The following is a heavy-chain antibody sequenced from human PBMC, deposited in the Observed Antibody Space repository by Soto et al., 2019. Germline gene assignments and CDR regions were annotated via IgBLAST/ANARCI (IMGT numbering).Heavy chain of an antibody. J-gene: IGHJ6*02. CDR2: ISSRSDI. Sequence: GSLRLSCVGSGFTFSTYSINWVRQAPGKGLEWVSSISSRSDIYYADSVKGRFTISRDNAKNSVSLQMNSLRAEDTAVYYCAREYTAWPLAYGLDVWGQGATVTVSS. V-gene: IGHV3-21*01. CDR1: GFTFSTYS. D-gene: IGHD2-2*02. CDR3: AREYTAWPLAYGLDV.